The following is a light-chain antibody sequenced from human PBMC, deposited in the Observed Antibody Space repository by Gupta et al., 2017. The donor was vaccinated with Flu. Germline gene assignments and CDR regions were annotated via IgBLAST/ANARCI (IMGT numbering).Light chain of an antibody. J-gene: IGKJ3*01. V-gene: IGKV3-11*01. CDR2: DAS. Sequence: TLSLSPGERATLSCRASQSVSSYLAWYQQKPGQAPRLLIYDASNRATGIPARCSGSGSGTDFTLTISSLEPEDFAVYYCQQRSNWPPGVTFGPGTKVDIK. CDR3: QQRSNWPPGVT. CDR1: QSVSSY.